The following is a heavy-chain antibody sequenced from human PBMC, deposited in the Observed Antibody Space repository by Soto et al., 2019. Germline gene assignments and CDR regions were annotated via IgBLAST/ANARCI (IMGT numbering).Heavy chain of an antibody. D-gene: IGHD6-6*01. CDR1: GFTFSSYG. J-gene: IGHJ6*02. CDR3: AGPLYSSSSYYYGMDV. CDR2: IWCDGSNK. V-gene: IGHV3-33*01. Sequence: PGGSLRLSCAASGFTFSSYGMHWVRQAPGKGLEWVAVIWCDGSNKYYADSVKGRFTISRDNSKNTLYLQMNSLRAEDTAVYYCAGPLYSSSSYYYGMDVWGQGTTVTVSS.